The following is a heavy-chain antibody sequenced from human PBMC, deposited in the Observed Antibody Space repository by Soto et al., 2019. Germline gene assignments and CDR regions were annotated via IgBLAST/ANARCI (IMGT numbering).Heavy chain of an antibody. CDR1: DGSFSGYY. D-gene: IGHD2-2*01. CDR2: INHSGST. Sequence: QVQLRQWGAGLLKPSETLSLTCAVYDGSFSGYYWSWIRQPPGKGLEWIGEINHSGSTNYNPSLKSRVTISVDTSKNQFSLKLSSVTAADTAVYYCAREQYCSSTSCPVGYGMDVWGQGTTVTVSS. J-gene: IGHJ6*02. CDR3: AREQYCSSTSCPVGYGMDV. V-gene: IGHV4-34*01.